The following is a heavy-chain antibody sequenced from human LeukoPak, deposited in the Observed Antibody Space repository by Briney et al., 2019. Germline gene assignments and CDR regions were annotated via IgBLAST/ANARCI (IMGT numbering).Heavy chain of an antibody. CDR3: ARDRGYYDSSVPFDY. D-gene: IGHD3-22*01. CDR2: IWYDGSNK. J-gene: IGHJ4*02. CDR1: GFTFNSYG. Sequence: PGGSLRLFCAASGFTFNSYGMLWVRQAPGKGLEWVAVIWYDGSNKYYVDSVKGRFTSSRDNSKNTLYLQMNSLRAEDTAVYYCARDRGYYDSSVPFDYWGQGTLVTVSS. V-gene: IGHV3-33*01.